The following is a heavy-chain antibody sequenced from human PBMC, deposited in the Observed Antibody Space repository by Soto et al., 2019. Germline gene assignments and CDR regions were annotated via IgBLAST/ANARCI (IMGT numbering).Heavy chain of an antibody. V-gene: IGHV5-51*01. CDR2: TYPADSDT. D-gene: IGHD2-2*02. CDR1: GYTFANYW. Sequence: GESLKISCKGSGYTFANYWIGWVRQMPGKGLEWMGITYPADSDTRYSPSFQGQVTISADKSISTAYLQWSSLKASDTAMYYCARAILFDYWGQGTLVTVSS. J-gene: IGHJ4*02. CDR3: ARAILFDY.